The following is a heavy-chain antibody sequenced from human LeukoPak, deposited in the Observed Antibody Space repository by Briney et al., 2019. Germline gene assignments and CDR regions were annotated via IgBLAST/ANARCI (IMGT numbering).Heavy chain of an antibody. CDR1: GFTFSSYA. D-gene: IGHD3-22*01. V-gene: IGHV3-23*01. CDR2: ISGSGGST. CDR3: AKVMTVVVTLDY. Sequence: GGSLRLSCAASGFTFSSYAMSWVRQAPGKGLEWVSAISGSGGSTYYADSVKGRFTISRDNSKNTLYLQMNSLRPEDTAVYYSAKVMTVVVTLDYWGQGTLVTVPS. J-gene: IGHJ4*02.